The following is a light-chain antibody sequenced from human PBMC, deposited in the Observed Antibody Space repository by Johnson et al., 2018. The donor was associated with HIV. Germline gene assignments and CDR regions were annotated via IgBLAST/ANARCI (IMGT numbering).Light chain of an antibody. J-gene: IGLJ1*01. CDR1: SSNIGNNY. CDR2: DNN. CDR3: GTWDSSLRGV. V-gene: IGLV1-51*01. Sequence: QSVLTQPPSVSAAPGQKVTISCSGSSSNIGNNYVSWYQQLPGTAPKLLIYDNNKRPSGIPDRLSGSKSCTSATLGITGLQTGDEADYYCGTWDSSLRGVFGTGTKVTVL.